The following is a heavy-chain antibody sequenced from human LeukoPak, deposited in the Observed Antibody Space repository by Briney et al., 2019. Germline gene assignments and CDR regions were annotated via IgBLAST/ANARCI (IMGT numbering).Heavy chain of an antibody. CDR1: GVTVSNNF. CDR2: IYSGGST. CDR3: ARMAGQWLALGAFDI. V-gene: IGHV3-53*01. Sequence: GGSLRLSCVASGVTVSNNFISWVRQAPGKGLQWVSVIYSGGSTYYADSVKGRFTISRDNSKNTLYLQMNSLRAEDTAVYYCARMAGQWLALGAFDIWGQGTMVTVSS. D-gene: IGHD6-19*01. J-gene: IGHJ3*02.